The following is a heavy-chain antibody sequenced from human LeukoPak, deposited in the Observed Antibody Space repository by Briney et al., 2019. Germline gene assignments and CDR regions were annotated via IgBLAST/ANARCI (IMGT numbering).Heavy chain of an antibody. CDR1: GFNFIQAW. Sequence: GGSLRLSCGASGFNFIQAWMSWVRQTPGKGLEWIGRIKENAVGGAIDYAAPVQGRFTISRDDSRNTVYLDMNSLKTEDTAVYYCTAGLGLTNDDSWGQGTLVTVSS. V-gene: IGHV3-15*01. CDR2: IKENAVGGAI. CDR3: TAGLGLTNDDS. D-gene: IGHD2-8*01. J-gene: IGHJ4*02.